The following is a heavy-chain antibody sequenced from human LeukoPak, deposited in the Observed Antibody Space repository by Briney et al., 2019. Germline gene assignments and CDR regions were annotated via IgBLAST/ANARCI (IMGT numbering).Heavy chain of an antibody. CDR2: IYHSGSP. CDR1: GGSISSNNW. Sequence: SSETLSLTCAVSGGSISSNNWWGWVRQPPGKGLEWIGEIYHSGSPNYNPSLKSRVTISVDKSRNHFSLNLSSVTAADTAVYYCARVNINNWHSCDYWGQGTLVTVSS. CDR3: ARVNINNWHSCDY. V-gene: IGHV4-4*02. D-gene: IGHD1-1*01. J-gene: IGHJ4*02.